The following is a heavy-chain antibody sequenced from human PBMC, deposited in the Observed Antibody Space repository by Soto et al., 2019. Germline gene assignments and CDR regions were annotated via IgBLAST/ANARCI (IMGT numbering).Heavy chain of an antibody. V-gene: IGHV4-59*11. D-gene: IGHD6-6*01. CDR2: IYYSGST. CDR1: GGSISSHY. Sequence: SETLSLTCAVSGGSISSHYWSWIRQPPGKGLEWIGYIYYSGSTNYNPSLKSRVTISVDTSKNQFSLKLTSVAAADTAIYYCARAGYSSSKGLDFWGQGTLVTVSS. J-gene: IGHJ4*02. CDR3: ARAGYSSSKGLDF.